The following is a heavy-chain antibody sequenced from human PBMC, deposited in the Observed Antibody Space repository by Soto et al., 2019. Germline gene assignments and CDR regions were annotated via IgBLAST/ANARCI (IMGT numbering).Heavy chain of an antibody. D-gene: IGHD5-18*01. CDR3: ARDSYSSGYLCSPRD. Sequence: QVQLVESGGGVIQPGRSLRLSCAASGFTFSTSAMHWVRQAPGKGLEWMTVISYDGSKSHYADSVKGRFTISRDNSKNTLYLQMNSLRADDTALYYCARDSYSSGYLCSPRDWGQVVQVTVSS. CDR2: ISYDGSKS. V-gene: IGHV3-30-3*01. J-gene: IGHJ4*02. CDR1: GFTFSTSA.